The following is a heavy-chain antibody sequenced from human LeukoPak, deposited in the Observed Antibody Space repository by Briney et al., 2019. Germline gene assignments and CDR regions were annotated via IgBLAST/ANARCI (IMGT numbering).Heavy chain of an antibody. CDR2: IRSKAYGGTT. CDR3: TRGHSARITIFGVVPPDY. V-gene: IGHV3-49*04. J-gene: IGHJ4*02. Sequence: PGGSLRLSCAASGFTFSTYSMNWVRQAPGKGLEWVGFIRSKAYGGTTEYAASVKGRFTISRDDSKSIAYLQMNSLKTEDTAVYYCTRGHSARITIFGVVPPDYWGQGTLVTVSS. D-gene: IGHD3-3*01. CDR1: GFTFSTYS.